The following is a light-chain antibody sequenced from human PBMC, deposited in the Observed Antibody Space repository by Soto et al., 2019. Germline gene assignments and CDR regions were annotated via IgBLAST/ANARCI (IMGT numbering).Light chain of an antibody. CDR2: WAS. CDR1: QSLLYSSNDKNY. CDR3: QQYYSSPWT. Sequence: DIVMTQSPESLAVSLGERATINCKSSQSLLYSSNDKNYLAWYQQKPGQPPKLLIYWASTRESGVPDRFSGSGSGTDFTLTISSLQAEDVAVYYCQQYYSSPWTFGQGTKVEIK. V-gene: IGKV4-1*01. J-gene: IGKJ1*01.